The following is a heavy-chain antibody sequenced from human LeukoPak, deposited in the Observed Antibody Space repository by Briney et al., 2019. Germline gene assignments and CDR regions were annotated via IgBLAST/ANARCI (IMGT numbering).Heavy chain of an antibody. D-gene: IGHD3-3*01. CDR3: ASVIFWSGYRWLDP. CDR2: IYYSGNT. Sequence: TSETLSLTCTVSGGSISSGGYYWSWIRQHPGKGLEWIGYIYYSGNTYYNPSLKSRVTISVDTSKNQFSLKLSSVTAADTAVYYCASVIFWSGYRWLDPWGQGTLVTVSS. CDR1: GGSISSGGYY. V-gene: IGHV4-31*03. J-gene: IGHJ5*02.